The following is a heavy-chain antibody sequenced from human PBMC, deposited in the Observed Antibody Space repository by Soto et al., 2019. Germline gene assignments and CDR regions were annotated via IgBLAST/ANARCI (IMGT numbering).Heavy chain of an antibody. V-gene: IGHV4-30-4*01. CDR3: ATYSSSEYYFDY. CDR2: IYYSGST. CDR1: GGSISSGDYY. D-gene: IGHD6-6*01. Sequence: PSETLSLTCTVSGGSISSGDYYWSGIRQPPGKGLEWIGYIYYSGSTYYNPSLKSRVTISVDTSKNQFSLKLSSVTAADTAVYYCATYSSSEYYFDYWGQGTLDTVSS. J-gene: IGHJ4*02.